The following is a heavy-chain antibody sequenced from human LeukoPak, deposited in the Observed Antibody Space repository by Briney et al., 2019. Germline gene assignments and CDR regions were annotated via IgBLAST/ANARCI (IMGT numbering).Heavy chain of an antibody. CDR1: GFTFSSYS. CDR3: ARDWGEIVGAKYFDY. D-gene: IGHD1-26*01. V-gene: IGHV3-21*01. CDR2: ISSSSSYI. Sequence: GGSLTLSCAASGFTFSSYSMNWVRQAPGKGLEWVSSISSSSSYIYYADSVKGRFTISRDNAKNSLYLQMNSLRAEDTAVYYCARDWGEIVGAKYFDYWGQGTLVTVSS. J-gene: IGHJ4*02.